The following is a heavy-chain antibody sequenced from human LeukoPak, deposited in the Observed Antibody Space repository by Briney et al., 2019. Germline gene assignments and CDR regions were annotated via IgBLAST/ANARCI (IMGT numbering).Heavy chain of an antibody. V-gene: IGHV4-59*01. CDR2: IYYSGST. CDR1: GGPTSSYY. Sequence: PSETLSLTCSVSGGPTSSYYWSWIRQPPGKRLEWIAYIYYSGSTYYNPSLKSRATISVDTSKNQFSLQLNSVTAADTAVYFCARVPPYNSGYGGFDYWGQGTLVTVSS. D-gene: IGHD5-18*01. CDR3: ARVPPYNSGYGGFDY. J-gene: IGHJ4*02.